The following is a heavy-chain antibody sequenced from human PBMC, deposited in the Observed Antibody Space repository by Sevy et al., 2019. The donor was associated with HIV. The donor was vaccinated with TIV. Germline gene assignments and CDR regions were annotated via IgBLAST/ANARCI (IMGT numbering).Heavy chain of an antibody. CDR2: ISWNSGTI. J-gene: IGHJ6*02. Sequence: GGSLRLSCAASGFTFEDYAMHWVRLLPGKGLEWVSGISWNSGTIAYADSVKGRFTISRDNAKNSLYLQMNSLRAEDMALYYCAKDRSAGTSYRYSDLDVWGQGTTVTVSS. CDR3: AKDRSAGTSYRYSDLDV. V-gene: IGHV3-9*03. D-gene: IGHD6-19*01. CDR1: GFTFEDYA.